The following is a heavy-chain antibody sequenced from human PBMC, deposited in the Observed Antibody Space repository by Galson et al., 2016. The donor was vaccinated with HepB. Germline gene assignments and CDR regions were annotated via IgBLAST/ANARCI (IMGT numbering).Heavy chain of an antibody. J-gene: IGHJ2*01. CDR1: GYSFSTYD. CDR2: VNPNSGNT. Sequence: SVKVSCKASGYSFSTYDIVWVRQAPGQGLEWMGWVNPNSGNTGYAQKFQGRVTMTRDASLSTAYMELTSLTSEDTAVYYCTRDRRWPHWYFGLWGPGTLGAV. CDR3: TRDRRWPHWYFGL. V-gene: IGHV1-8*01.